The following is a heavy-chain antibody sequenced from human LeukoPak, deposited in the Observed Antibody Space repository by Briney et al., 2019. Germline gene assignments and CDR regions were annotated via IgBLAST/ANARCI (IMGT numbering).Heavy chain of an antibody. Sequence: PSETLSLTCTVSGGSISSYYWSWIRQPAGKGLEWIGRIYTSGSTNYNPSLKSRVTKSVDTSKNQFSLKLSSVTAADTAVYYCARDRLGYCSSTSCSPWFDPWGQGTLVTVSS. J-gene: IGHJ5*02. CDR3: ARDRLGYCSSTSCSPWFDP. V-gene: IGHV4-4*07. CDR2: IYTSGST. D-gene: IGHD2-2*01. CDR1: GGSISSYY.